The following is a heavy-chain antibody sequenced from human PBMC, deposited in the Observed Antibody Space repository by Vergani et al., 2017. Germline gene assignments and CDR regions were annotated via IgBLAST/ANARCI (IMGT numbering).Heavy chain of an antibody. CDR3: ARPRTVDYDSSGHFDY. V-gene: IGHV4-59*01. CDR1: GGSISSYY. J-gene: IGHJ4*02. Sequence: QVQLQESGPGLVKPSQTLSLTCTVSGGSISSYYWSWIRQPPGKGLEWIGYIYYSGSTNYNPSLKSRVTISVDTSKNQFSLKLSSVTAADTAVYYCARPRTVDYDSSGHFDYWGQGTLVTVSS. CDR2: IYYSGST. D-gene: IGHD3-22*01.